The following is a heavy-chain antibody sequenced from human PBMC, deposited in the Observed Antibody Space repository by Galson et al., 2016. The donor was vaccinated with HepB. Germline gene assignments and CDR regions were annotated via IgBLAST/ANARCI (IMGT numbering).Heavy chain of an antibody. CDR3: ARDWDYCTGDCYHPADYFDY. CDR1: GYTFTSYY. V-gene: IGHV1-46*01. CDR2: INPSGRST. D-gene: IGHD2-21*02. J-gene: IGHJ4*02. Sequence: SVKVSCKASGYTFTSYYINWVRQAPGQGLEWLGIINPSGRSTTYAQKFQGRVTMTRDTSTSTAYMELSSLRSEDTAVYYCARDWDYCTGDCYHPADYFDYWGPGTLVTVSS.